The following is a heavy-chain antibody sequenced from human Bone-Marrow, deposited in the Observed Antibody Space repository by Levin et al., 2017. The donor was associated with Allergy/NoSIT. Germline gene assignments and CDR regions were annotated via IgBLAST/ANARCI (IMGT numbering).Heavy chain of an antibody. Sequence: GASVKVSCKASGYTFSDHYIHWVRQTPGQGLEWMAWINPDSGGAIKAQKFQGSITMTTDTSINTAFMELNSLRSDDTAVDYCARGAAAAGLNYFDYWGQGTLVTVSS. V-gene: IGHV1-2*02. J-gene: IGHJ4*02. D-gene: IGHD6-13*01. CDR1: GYTFSDHY. CDR3: ARGAAAAGLNYFDY. CDR2: INPDSGGA.